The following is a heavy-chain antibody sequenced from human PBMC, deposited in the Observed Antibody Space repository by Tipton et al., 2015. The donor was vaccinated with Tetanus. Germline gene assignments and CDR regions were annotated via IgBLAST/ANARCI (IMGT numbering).Heavy chain of an antibody. V-gene: IGHV1-8*01. CDR3: ATATYYYDSSGYRHDAFDI. CDR1: GYTFTSYD. CDR2: MNPNSGNT. J-gene: IGHJ3*02. Sequence: QMQLVQSGAEVKKPGASVKVSCKASGYTFTSYDINWVRQATGQGLEWMGWMNPNSGNTGYAQKFQGRVTMTRNTSISTAYMELSSLRSEDTAVYYCATATYYYDSSGYRHDAFDIWGQGTMVTVSS. D-gene: IGHD3-22*01.